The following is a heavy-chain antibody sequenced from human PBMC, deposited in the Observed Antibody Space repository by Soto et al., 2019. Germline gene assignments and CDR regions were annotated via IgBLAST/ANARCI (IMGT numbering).Heavy chain of an antibody. CDR3: ARGGIVVAKNDAFDI. V-gene: IGHV1-2*04. CDR1: GYTFTGYY. CDR2: INPNSGGT. Sequence: ASVKVSCKASGYTFTGYYMHWVRQAPGQGLEWMGWINPNSGGTNYAQKFQGWVTMTRDTSISTAYMELSRLRSDDTAVYYCARGGIVVAKNDAFDIWGQGTRVTVSS. J-gene: IGHJ3*02. D-gene: IGHD3-22*01.